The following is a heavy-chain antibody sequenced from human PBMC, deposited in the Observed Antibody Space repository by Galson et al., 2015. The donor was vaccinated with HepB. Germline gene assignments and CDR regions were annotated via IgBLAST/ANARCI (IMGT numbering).Heavy chain of an antibody. CDR3: ARTRFGSGTTYGLDV. D-gene: IGHD6-19*01. CDR1: GDSVSANSAA. Sequence: CAISGDSVSANSAAWNWIRQSPSSGLEWLGRTFYRSNRHSEYAASVRSRMTINADTSKNEFSLQLNSVTPEDTAVYYCARTRFGSGTTYGLDVWGQGTTVTVSS. J-gene: IGHJ6*02. CDR2: TFYRSNRHS. V-gene: IGHV6-1*01.